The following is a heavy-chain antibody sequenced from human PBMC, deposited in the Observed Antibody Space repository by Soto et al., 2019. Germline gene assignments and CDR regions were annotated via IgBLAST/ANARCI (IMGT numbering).Heavy chain of an antibody. J-gene: IGHJ4*02. CDR2: IYPGDSET. V-gene: IGHV5-51*01. Sequence: PGESLKISCQCSGYTFSNFWIAWVRQLPGKGLEYMGIIYPGDSETRYSPSFHGKVTISADRSIGTAYLQWSSLEASDSAFYFCARSPRRSPYFDYWGQGALFTVYS. CDR3: ARSPRRSPYFDY. CDR1: GYTFSNFW.